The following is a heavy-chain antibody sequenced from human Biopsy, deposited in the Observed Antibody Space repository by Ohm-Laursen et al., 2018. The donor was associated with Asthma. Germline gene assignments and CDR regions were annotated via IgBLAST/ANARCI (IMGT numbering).Heavy chain of an antibody. CDR2: IDPNSGGT. CDR1: GYPFADYY. CDR3: ARIKIRIGAGTDRYFDL. J-gene: IGHJ2*01. V-gene: IGHV1-2*06. D-gene: IGHD3-16*01. Sequence: ASVKASCKASGYPFADYYVHWVRQAPGQGLEWMGRIDPNSGGTNYAQKFLGRVTMTRDTSVNTAFMVLSRLRSDDTAVYYCARIKIRIGAGTDRYFDLWGRGTLVTVSS.